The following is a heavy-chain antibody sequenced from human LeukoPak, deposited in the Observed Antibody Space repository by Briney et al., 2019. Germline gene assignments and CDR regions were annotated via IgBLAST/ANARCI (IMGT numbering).Heavy chain of an antibody. D-gene: IGHD3-22*01. J-gene: IGHJ4*02. CDR3: AREGRDSSGYLLLDY. CDR1: GGSINNYY. CDR2: IYYSGST. V-gene: IGHV4-59*01. Sequence: SETLSLTCTVSGGSINNYYWSWIRQPPGKGLEWIGYIYYSGSTNYNPSLKSRVTISVDTSKNQFSLKLSSVTAADTAVYYCAREGRDSSGYLLLDYWGQGTLVTVSS.